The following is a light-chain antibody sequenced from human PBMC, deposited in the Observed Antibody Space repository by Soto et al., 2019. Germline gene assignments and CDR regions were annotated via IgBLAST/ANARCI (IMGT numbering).Light chain of an antibody. CDR3: MQSVRLPYI. Sequence: DIVLTQSPLSLSVTPGQPASISCKSSQRLVHSDGQTLLYWYLKKPGQPPQVLIYEVSNRFSGVPDRFSGSGSGTDFTLKISRVEAEDVGVYYCMQSVRLPYIFGQGTRLEIK. V-gene: IGKV2D-29*01. CDR1: QRLVHSDGQTL. J-gene: IGKJ2*01. CDR2: EVS.